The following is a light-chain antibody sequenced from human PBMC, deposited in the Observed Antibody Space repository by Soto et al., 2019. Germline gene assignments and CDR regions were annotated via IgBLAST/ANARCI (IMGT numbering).Light chain of an antibody. CDR1: QSVSSN. V-gene: IGKV3-15*01. J-gene: IGKJ3*01. CDR2: AAS. CDR3: QQYNNWPPLT. Sequence: EIVMTQFPATLSVSPGERATLSCRASQSVSSNLAWYQKRPGQAPRLLIYAASTRATGIPARFSGSGSGTEFTLTISSLQSEDFAVYYCQQYNNWPPLTFGPGTKVDIK.